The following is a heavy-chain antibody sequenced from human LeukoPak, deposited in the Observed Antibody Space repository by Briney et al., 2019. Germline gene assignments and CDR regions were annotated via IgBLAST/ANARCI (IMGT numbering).Heavy chain of an antibody. J-gene: IGHJ5*02. D-gene: IGHD3-22*01. CDR2: IIPIFGTA. CDR3: ARTYYYDSSGPSRFDP. CDR1: GGTFSSYA. Sequence: SVKVSCKASGGTFSSYAISWVRQAPGQGLEWMGGIIPIFGTANYAQKFQGRVTITADESTSTAYMELSSLRSEETAVYYCARTYYYDSSGPSRFDPWGQGTLVTVSS. V-gene: IGHV1-69*01.